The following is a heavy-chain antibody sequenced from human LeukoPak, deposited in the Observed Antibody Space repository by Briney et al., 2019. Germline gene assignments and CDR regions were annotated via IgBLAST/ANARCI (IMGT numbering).Heavy chain of an antibody. CDR3: ARHALVGTSTDAFDI. V-gene: IGHV4-59*01. Sequence: PSETLSLTCTVSGGSISSYYWSWIRQPPGKGLEWIGYIYYSGSTNYNPSLKSRVTISVDTSKNQFSLKLSSVTAADTAVYYCARHALVGTSTDAFDIWGQGTMVTVSS. D-gene: IGHD1-26*01. CDR1: GGSISSYY. CDR2: IYYSGST. J-gene: IGHJ3*02.